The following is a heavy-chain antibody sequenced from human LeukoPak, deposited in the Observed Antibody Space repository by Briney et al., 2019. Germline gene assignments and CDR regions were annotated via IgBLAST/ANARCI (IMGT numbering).Heavy chain of an antibody. CDR2: ISYDGSNK. J-gene: IGHJ4*02. D-gene: IGHD3-16*01. CDR3: ARDLGGSRDY. Sequence: GGSLRLSCTASGFTFSSYAMHWVRQAPGKGLEWVAVISYDGSNKYYADSVKGRFTISRDNSKNTLYLQMNSLRAEDTAVYYCARDLGGSRDYWGQGTLVTVSS. V-gene: IGHV3-30-3*01. CDR1: GFTFSSYA.